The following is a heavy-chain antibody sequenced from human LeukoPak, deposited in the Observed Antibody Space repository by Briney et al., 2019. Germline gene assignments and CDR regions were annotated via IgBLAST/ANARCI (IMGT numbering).Heavy chain of an antibody. Sequence: PGGSLRLSCAASEFTFSSDIMNWVRQAPGKGLEWVSSISSDSTYIYYADSVKGRFSISRDNAKNSLYLQMNGLRAEDTAVYYCARDRVVTTYGMDVWGQGTTVTVSS. CDR1: EFTFSSDI. CDR3: ARDRVVTTYGMDV. D-gene: IGHD2-21*02. CDR2: ISSDSTYI. J-gene: IGHJ6*02. V-gene: IGHV3-21*01.